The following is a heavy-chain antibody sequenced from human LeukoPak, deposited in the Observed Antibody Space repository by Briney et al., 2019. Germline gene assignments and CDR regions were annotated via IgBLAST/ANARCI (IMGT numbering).Heavy chain of an antibody. D-gene: IGHD2-2*01. V-gene: IGHV1-46*01. CDR3: ARDGCSSRICSAGGNWFDP. CDR1: GYSFTSYY. Sequence: ASVKVSCKASGYSFTSYYMHWVRQAPGQGLEWMGIINPSGGSTNYAQKFQGRVTMTRDTSRSTVYMELSSLRSEDTAVYYCARDGCSSRICSAGGNWFDPWGQGTLVTVSS. J-gene: IGHJ5*02. CDR2: INPSGGST.